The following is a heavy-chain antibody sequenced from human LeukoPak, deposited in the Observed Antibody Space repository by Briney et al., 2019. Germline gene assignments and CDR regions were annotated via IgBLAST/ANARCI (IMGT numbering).Heavy chain of an antibody. Sequence: ASVKVSCKASGYTFTSYYIHWVRQAPGQGLEWMGIINPSGGSTSYAQKFQGRVTMTRDTSTSTVCMELSSLRSEDTALYYCARDRNVDLTWYYYGMDVWGQGTTVTVSS. V-gene: IGHV1-46*01. J-gene: IGHJ6*02. CDR2: INPSGGST. CDR1: GYTFTSYY. CDR3: ARDRNVDLTWYYYGMDV. D-gene: IGHD6-13*01.